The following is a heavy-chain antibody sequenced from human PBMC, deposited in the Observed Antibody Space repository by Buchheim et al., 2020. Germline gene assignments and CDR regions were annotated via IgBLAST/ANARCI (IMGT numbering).Heavy chain of an antibody. Sequence: EVQLVESGGGLVQPGGSLRLSCAASGFTFSRYSMNWVRQAPGKGLEWISYISSSAGTIYDADSVKDRLSIPRDNAKNSLYLQMNSLRVEDSAVYYCARDGSSSGWYFDYWGQGT. CDR2: ISSSAGTI. CDR3: ARDGSSSGWYFDY. D-gene: IGHD6-19*01. V-gene: IGHV3-48*01. J-gene: IGHJ4*02. CDR1: GFTFSRYS.